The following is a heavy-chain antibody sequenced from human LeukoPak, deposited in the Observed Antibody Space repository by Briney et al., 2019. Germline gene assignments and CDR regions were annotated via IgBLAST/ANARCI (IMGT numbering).Heavy chain of an antibody. CDR2: ISGSGGST. J-gene: IGHJ4*02. Sequence: PGGSLRLSCAASGFSFSSNAMSWVRLAPGKGLEWVSGISGSGGSTVYADSVKGRFTISRDNSKNTLYLQMNSLRAEDTAVYYCAKDLLSGSGSYSWGVFDYWGEGTLVTVSS. CDR1: GFSFSSNA. CDR3: AKDLLSGSGSYSWGVFDY. V-gene: IGHV3-23*01. D-gene: IGHD3-10*01.